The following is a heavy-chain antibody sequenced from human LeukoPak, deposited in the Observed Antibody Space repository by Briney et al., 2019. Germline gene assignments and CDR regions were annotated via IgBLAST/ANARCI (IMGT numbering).Heavy chain of an antibody. D-gene: IGHD6-6*01. V-gene: IGHV1-24*01. Sequence: ASVKVSCKVSGYTLTELSMHWVRQAPGKGLEWMGGFDPEDGETIYAQKFQGRVTMTEDTSTDTAYMELSSLRAEDTAVYYCAKVRGAGKYSSSSDYFGYWGQGTLVTVSS. J-gene: IGHJ4*02. CDR2: FDPEDGET. CDR3: AKVRGAGKYSSSSDYFGY. CDR1: GYTLTELS.